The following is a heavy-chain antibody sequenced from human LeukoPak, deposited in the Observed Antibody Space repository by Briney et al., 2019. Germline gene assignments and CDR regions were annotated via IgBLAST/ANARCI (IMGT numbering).Heavy chain of an antibody. Sequence: ASVKVSCKASGYTFTSYYMHWVRQAPGQGLEWMAWISGHNGNTHYAQKFQGRLAVTTDTSTSTAYMDLRSLTSDDTAVCYCARDQGRNWLDPWGQGTLVTVSS. V-gene: IGHV1-18*04. CDR1: GYTFTSYY. CDR3: ARDQGRNWLDP. J-gene: IGHJ5*02. CDR2: ISGHNGNT.